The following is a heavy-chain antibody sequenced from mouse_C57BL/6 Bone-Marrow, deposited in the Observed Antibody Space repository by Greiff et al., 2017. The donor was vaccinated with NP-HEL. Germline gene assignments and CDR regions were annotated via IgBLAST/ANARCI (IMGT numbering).Heavy chain of an antibody. CDR2: IYPGSGST. Sequence: QVQLKQPGAELVKPGASVKMSCKASGYTFTSYWITWVKQRPGQGLEWIGDIYPGSGSTNYNEKFKSKATLTVDTSSSTAYMQLSSLTSEDSAVYYCARESDFYYGNLDYWGQGTTLTVSS. D-gene: IGHD2-1*01. J-gene: IGHJ2*01. V-gene: IGHV1-55*01. CDR1: GYTFTSYW. CDR3: ARESDFYYGNLDY.